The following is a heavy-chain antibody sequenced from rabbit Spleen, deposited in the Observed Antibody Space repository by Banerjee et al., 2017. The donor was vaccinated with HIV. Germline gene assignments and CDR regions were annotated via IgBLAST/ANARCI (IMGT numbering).Heavy chain of an antibody. Sequence: QSLEESGGDPVKPGTSLTLTCTASGFSFSSSDYMCWVRQAPGKGLEWIACIYAGSSGFVGATYYATWASGRFTISRTSSSTVTLRMTSLTAADRATYFCARDLVGVIGWNFYLWGQGTLVTVS. V-gene: IGHV1S40*01. CDR2: IYAGSSGFVGAT. D-gene: IGHD2-1*01. J-gene: IGHJ4*01. CDR1: GFSFSSSDY. CDR3: ARDLVGVIGWNFYL.